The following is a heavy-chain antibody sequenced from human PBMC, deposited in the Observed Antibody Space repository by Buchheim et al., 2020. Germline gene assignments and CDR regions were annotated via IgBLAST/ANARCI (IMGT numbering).Heavy chain of an antibody. J-gene: IGHJ4*02. CDR3: VSSGGY. Sequence: EVQLVESGGGLVQPGGSLRLSCAASGFTFSNYWMHWVRQVPGMGLEWVARIYWAGSSTAYADSVKGRFTISRDNAKNTLFLQMNSLRAEDTAVYYCVSSGGYWGQGTL. CDR2: IYWAGSST. V-gene: IGHV3-74*01. CDR1: GFTFSNYW. D-gene: IGHD3-16*01.